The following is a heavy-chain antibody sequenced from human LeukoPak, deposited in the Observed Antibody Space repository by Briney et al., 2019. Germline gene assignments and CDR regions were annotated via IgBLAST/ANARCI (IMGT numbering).Heavy chain of an antibody. CDR3: ARSTHSSSWPFDY. Sequence: PSETLSLTCTVSGGSVSSSSYYWGWIRQPPGKGLEWIGSIYYSGSTYYNPSLKSRVTISADTSKNQFSLKLSSVTAADTAVYYCARSTHSSSWPFDYWGQGTLVTVSS. CDR2: IYYSGST. V-gene: IGHV4-39*01. D-gene: IGHD6-13*01. J-gene: IGHJ4*02. CDR1: GGSVSSSSYY.